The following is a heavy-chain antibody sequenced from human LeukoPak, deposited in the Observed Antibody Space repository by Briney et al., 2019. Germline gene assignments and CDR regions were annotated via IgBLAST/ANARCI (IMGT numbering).Heavy chain of an antibody. D-gene: IGHD6-19*01. V-gene: IGHV4-39*07. CDR1: GGSISSRNYY. CDR3: AREGIFYYQSSGSSPRDVFNV. J-gene: IGHJ3*01. CDR2: IYYSGSI. Sequence: PSETLSLTCTVSGGSISSRNYYWDWIRQSPGKGLEWIGNIYYSGSIYYNPSLKSRVTISVDTSKNQFSLNLSSVTAADTAVYYCAREGIFYYQSSGSSPRDVFNVWGQGTMVTVSS.